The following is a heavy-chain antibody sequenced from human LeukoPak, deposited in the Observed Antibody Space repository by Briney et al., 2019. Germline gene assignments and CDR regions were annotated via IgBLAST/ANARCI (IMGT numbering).Heavy chain of an antibody. CDR2: IYHSGST. CDR1: GYSISSGYY. CDR3: ARSPIAVAGPFDY. Sequence: SVTLSLTCAVSGYSISSGYYWGWIRQPPGKGLEWIGSIYHSGSTYYNPSLKSRVTISVDTSKNQFSLKLSSVTAADTAVYYCARSPIAVAGPFDYWGQGTLVTVSS. V-gene: IGHV4-38-2*01. J-gene: IGHJ4*02. D-gene: IGHD6-19*01.